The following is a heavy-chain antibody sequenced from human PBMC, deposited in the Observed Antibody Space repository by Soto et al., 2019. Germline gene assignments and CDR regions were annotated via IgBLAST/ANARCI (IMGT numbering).Heavy chain of an antibody. J-gene: IGHJ4*02. CDR3: ASPQHYEDGSGYTAD. V-gene: IGHV3-23*01. CDR1: GFTFSSYA. Sequence: GGSLRISCAASGFTFSSYAMSWVRQAPGKGLEWGSAISGSGGSTYYADSVKGRFTISRDNSKNTLYLQMNSLRAQDTAVYYCASPQHYEDGSGYTADWGQGTLVTVSS. CDR2: ISGSGGST. D-gene: IGHD3-22*01.